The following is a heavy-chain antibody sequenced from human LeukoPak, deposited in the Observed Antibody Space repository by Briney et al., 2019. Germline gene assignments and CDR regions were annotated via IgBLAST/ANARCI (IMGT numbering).Heavy chain of an antibody. D-gene: IGHD6-13*01. CDR2: IYHTGST. CDR3: ARAYSSSWYMNWFDP. J-gene: IGHJ5*02. V-gene: IGHV4-38-2*02. CDR1: GYAISSGYF. Sequence: KTSETLSLTCTVSGYAISSGYFWGWIRQPPGKGLEWIGSIYHTGSTYYNPSLKSRVTISVDTSKNQFSLKLSSVTAADAAVYYCARAYSSSWYMNWFDPWGQGTLVTVSS.